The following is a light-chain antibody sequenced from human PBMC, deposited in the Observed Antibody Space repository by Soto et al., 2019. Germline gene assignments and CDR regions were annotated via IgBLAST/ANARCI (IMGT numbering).Light chain of an antibody. CDR2: AAS. CDR1: QDIGTF. CDR3: QQSYSTPQIT. Sequence: DFQMTQSPSSLSASVGDRVTITCRASQDIGTFLNWYQQKPGKPPNLLIYAASNLLSGVSSRFRGSGSGTDFTITISSLQPEDFATYYCQQSYSTPQITFGPGTKVDMK. V-gene: IGKV1-39*01. J-gene: IGKJ3*01.